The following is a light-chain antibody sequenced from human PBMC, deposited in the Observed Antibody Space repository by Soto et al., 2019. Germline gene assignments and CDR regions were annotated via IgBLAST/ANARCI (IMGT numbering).Light chain of an antibody. Sequence: AIQMTQSPSSLAASVGARVTITCRASQVIKNELGWYQQKPGKAPKLLVYAATSLQDGVPSRFSGSTSGSDFTLTISSLQPEDFATYYCLQDYSFPWTFGQGTRVEIK. CDR2: AAT. CDR1: QVIKNE. V-gene: IGKV1-6*01. J-gene: IGKJ1*01. CDR3: LQDYSFPWT.